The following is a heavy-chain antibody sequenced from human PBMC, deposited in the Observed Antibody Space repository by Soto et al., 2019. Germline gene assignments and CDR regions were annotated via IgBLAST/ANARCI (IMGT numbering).Heavy chain of an antibody. J-gene: IGHJ3*02. D-gene: IGHD6-13*01. CDR1: GYSFTSYW. CDR2: IYPGDSDT. CDR3: AIRGTSSSSWYDNAFVI. V-gene: IGHV5-51*01. Sequence: GESLKISCKGSGYSFTSYWIGWVRQMPGKGLEWMGIIYPGDSDTRYSPSFQGQVTISADKSISTAYLQWSSLKASDTAMYYCAIRGTSSSSWYDNAFVIWGQGTMVTVSS.